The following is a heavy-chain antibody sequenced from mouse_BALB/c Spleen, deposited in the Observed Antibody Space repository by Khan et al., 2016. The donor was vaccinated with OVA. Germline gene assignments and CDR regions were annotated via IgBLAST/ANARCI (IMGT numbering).Heavy chain of an antibody. CDR2: INTYTGEP. V-gene: IGHV9-3-1*01. CDR1: GYTFTTYG. Sequence: QIQLVQSGPELKKPGETVKISCKASGYTFTTYGMNWVKQAPGKGLKWMGWINTYTGEPTYADDFKGRFAFSLETSATTAYLQINNLKNEKTATYFCARPPYFSYVRVYGGRGTSVTVSS. D-gene: IGHD2-10*01. CDR3: ARPPYFSYVRVY. J-gene: IGHJ4*01.